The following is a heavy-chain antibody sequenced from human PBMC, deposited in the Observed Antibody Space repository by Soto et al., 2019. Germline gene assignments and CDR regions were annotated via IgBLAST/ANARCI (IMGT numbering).Heavy chain of an antibody. CDR2: ISYDGSNK. Sequence: GGSLRLSCAASGFTFSSYGMHWVRQTPGKGLEWVAVISYDGSNKYYADSVKGRFTISRDNSKNTLYLQMNSLRAEDTAVYYCVKGRYTYGDYSDAFDIWGQGTMVTVSS. D-gene: IGHD4-17*01. J-gene: IGHJ3*02. CDR1: GFTFSSYG. V-gene: IGHV3-30*03. CDR3: VKGRYTYGDYSDAFDI.